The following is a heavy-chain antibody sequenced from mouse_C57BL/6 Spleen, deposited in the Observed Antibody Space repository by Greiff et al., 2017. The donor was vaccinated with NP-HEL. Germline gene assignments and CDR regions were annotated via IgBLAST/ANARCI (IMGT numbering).Heavy chain of an antibody. CDR1: GFTFSSYA. D-gene: IGHD2-5*01. V-gene: IGHV5-4*01. Sequence: EVKLMESGGGLVKPGGSLKLSCAASGFTFSSYAMSWVRQTPEKRLEWVATISDGGSYTYYPDNVKGRFTISRDNAKNNLYLQMSHLKSEDTAMYYCARDNYSNGDFDYWGQGTTLTVSS. CDR3: ARDNYSNGDFDY. CDR2: ISDGGSYT. J-gene: IGHJ2*01.